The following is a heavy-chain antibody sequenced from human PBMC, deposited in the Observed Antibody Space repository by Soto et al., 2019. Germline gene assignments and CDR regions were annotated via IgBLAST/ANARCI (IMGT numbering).Heavy chain of an antibody. CDR1: GFTVSDSY. Sequence: DVQLVESGGDLVQPGGSLRLSCAASGFTVSDSYMNWVRQAPGRGLEWVSTIYRSGNTIYADSVKGRFTISRNNAKNTLYLQMNSLRAEDTAVYYCTRKHSMDVWGQGTTITVSS. CDR2: IYRSGNT. J-gene: IGHJ6*02. V-gene: IGHV3-66*01. CDR3: TRKHSMDV.